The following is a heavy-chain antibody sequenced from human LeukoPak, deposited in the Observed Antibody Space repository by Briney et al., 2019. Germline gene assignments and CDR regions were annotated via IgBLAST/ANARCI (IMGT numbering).Heavy chain of an antibody. CDR3: ARGIAAPDRGYYYMDV. V-gene: IGHV3-74*01. D-gene: IGHD6-13*01. Sequence: GGSLRLSCAASGFTFSNYWMHWVRQDPGKGLVWVSFINPDGSTTNYADSVKGRFTISRDNAKNALYLQMNSLRAEDTAVYYCARGIAAPDRGYYYMDVWGKGTTVTISS. CDR2: INPDGSTT. J-gene: IGHJ6*03. CDR1: GFTFSNYW.